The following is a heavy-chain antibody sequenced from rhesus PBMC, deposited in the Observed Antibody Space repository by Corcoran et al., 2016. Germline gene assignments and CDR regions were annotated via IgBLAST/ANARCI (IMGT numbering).Heavy chain of an antibody. CDR1: GGSISGYY. V-gene: IGHV4-165*02. D-gene: IGHD6-25*01. CDR2: IGGSSGST. CDR3: ARRLYSGSWNYFDY. Sequence: QVQLQESGPGLVKPSETPSLTCACSGGSISGYYWNWIRRPPGKGLEWIGYIGGSSGSTYSTPSLKSRVTISPDTSKNQFSLRLSSVTAADTAVYYCARRLYSGSWNYFDYWGQGVLVTVSS. J-gene: IGHJ4*01.